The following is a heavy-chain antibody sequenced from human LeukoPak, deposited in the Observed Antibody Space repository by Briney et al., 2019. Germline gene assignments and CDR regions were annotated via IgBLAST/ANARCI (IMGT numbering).Heavy chain of an antibody. D-gene: IGHD3-16*02. CDR3: ARLVWGSYQSGPSKDY. CDR1: GFTFNNYA. V-gene: IGHV3-23*01. Sequence: PGGSLRLSCAASGFTFNNYAMSWVRQAPAKGLEWVSTISGSGGSTYYADSVKGRFTISRDNSRTTLYLQMNSLRAEDTAVYYCARLVWGSYQSGPSKDYWGQGTLVTVSS. CDR2: ISGSGGST. J-gene: IGHJ4*02.